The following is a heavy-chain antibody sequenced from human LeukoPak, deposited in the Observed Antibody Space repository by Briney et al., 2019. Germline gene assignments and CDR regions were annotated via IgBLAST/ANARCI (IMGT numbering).Heavy chain of an antibody. Sequence: GGSLRLSCAAAGHSFSSYEMYWVRQAPGKGLEWVSYISGDSTTIYYADSVKGRFTISRDNAKNSLYLRMDSLRAEDTAIYYCVPPAAGLRRTISTEYFQHWGPGTLVTVSS. J-gene: IGHJ1*01. CDR1: GHSFSSYE. CDR2: ISGDSTTI. V-gene: IGHV3-48*03. CDR3: VPPAAGLRRTISTEYFQH. D-gene: IGHD6-13*01.